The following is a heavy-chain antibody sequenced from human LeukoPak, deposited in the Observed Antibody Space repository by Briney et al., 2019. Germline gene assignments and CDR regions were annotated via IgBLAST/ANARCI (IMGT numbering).Heavy chain of an antibody. J-gene: IGHJ5*02. D-gene: IGHD1-1*01. CDR1: GFTFSSFA. V-gene: IGHV3-23*01. CDR2: ISDYT. CDR3: AKAQAPTGRNLFDP. Sequence: GGSLRLSCAASGFTFSSFAMSWVRQAPGKGLEWVSAISDYTYYADSVKGRFTISRDNSKNTLYLQMDSLRTEDTAIYYCAKAQAPTGRNLFDPWGQGTLVTVS.